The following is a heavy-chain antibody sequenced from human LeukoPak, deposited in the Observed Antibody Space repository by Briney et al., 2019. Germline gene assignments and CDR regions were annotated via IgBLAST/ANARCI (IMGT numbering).Heavy chain of an antibody. Sequence: GGSLRLSCAASGFTFSSYSMNWVRQAPGKGLEWVSYISSISSTIYYADSVKGRFTISRDNAKNSLYLQMNSLRAEDTAVYYCARDGSCGSTSCYFRGEFDYWGQGTLVTVSS. CDR2: ISSISSTI. D-gene: IGHD2-2*01. CDR1: GFTFSSYS. V-gene: IGHV3-48*01. CDR3: ARDGSCGSTSCYFRGEFDY. J-gene: IGHJ4*02.